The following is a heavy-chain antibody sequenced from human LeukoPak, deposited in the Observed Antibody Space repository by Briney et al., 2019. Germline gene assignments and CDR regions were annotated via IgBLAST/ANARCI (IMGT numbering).Heavy chain of an antibody. Sequence: SVTVSCKASAGTFSSYASSWVRQAPGQGLDWMGGIIPIFGTANYAQKFQGRVTITADESTSTAYMELSSLRSEDTAVYYCAAAVSWDIVVVVAATGDYWGQGTLVTVSS. D-gene: IGHD2-15*01. V-gene: IGHV1-69*13. J-gene: IGHJ4*02. CDR1: AGTFSSYA. CDR3: AAAVSWDIVVVVAATGDY. CDR2: IIPIFGTA.